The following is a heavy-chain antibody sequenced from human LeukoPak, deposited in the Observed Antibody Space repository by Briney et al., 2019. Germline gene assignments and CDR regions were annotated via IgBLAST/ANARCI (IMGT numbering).Heavy chain of an antibody. CDR3: ARQFLLRYFHSP. CDR2: IYYSGST. CDR1: GGSISSSSYY. V-gene: IGHV4-39*01. J-gene: IGHJ5*02. D-gene: IGHD3-9*01. Sequence: SETLSLTCTVSGGSISSSSYYWGWIRQPPGKGLEWIGSIYYSGSTYYNPSLKSRVTISVDTSKNQFSLKLSSVTAADTAVYYCARQFLLRYFHSPWGQGTLVTVSS.